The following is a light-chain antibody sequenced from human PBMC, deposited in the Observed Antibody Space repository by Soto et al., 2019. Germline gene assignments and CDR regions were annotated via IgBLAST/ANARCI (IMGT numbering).Light chain of an antibody. CDR2: GAS. Sequence: PGTLSLSPGERATLSCRASQSVSNNYLAWYQQKPGQAPSLLIFGASNRAPDIPARFSGSGSGTDFTLTISSLEPEDFATYYCQHYNSYSEAFGQGTKVDIK. CDR1: QSVSNNY. J-gene: IGKJ1*01. CDR3: QHYNSYSEA. V-gene: IGKV3-20*01.